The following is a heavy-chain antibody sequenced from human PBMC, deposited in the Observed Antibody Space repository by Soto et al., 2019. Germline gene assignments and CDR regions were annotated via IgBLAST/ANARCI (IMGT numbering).Heavy chain of an antibody. CDR1: GGSIRRGGYY. CDR2: IYYSGST. Sequence: SETLSLTCTVSGGSIRRGGYYWGGIRQHPGTGVEWIGYIYYSGSTYSNPSLKSRVTISLDTSKNQFSLWLSSVTAADSAAFYCATGTQWGDTIVCRGQG. V-gene: IGHV4-31*03. J-gene: IGHJ4*02. CDR3: ATGTQWGDTIVC. D-gene: IGHD3-16*01.